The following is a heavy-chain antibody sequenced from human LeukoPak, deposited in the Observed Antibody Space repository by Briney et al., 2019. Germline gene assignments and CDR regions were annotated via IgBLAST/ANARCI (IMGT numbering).Heavy chain of an antibody. J-gene: IGHJ4*02. CDR2: IKYDESEK. D-gene: IGHD1-1*01. CDR1: GFTFSSFW. V-gene: IGHV3-7*01. CDR3: ARITTNGYFEY. Sequence: GGSLRLSRAASGFTFSSFWMGWARQAPGKGLEWVASIKYDESEKHHVDSVKGRFTISRDNAKNSLYLQMNSLRAEDTAVYFCARITTNGYFEYWGQGTLVTVSS.